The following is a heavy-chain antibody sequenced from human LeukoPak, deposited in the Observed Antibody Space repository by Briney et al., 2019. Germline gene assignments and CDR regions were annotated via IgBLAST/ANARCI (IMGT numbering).Heavy chain of an antibody. V-gene: IGHV3-7*01. CDR1: GFTFSSYW. J-gene: IGHJ6*02. D-gene: IGHD2-2*02. CDR3: ARVDCSSTSCYTTFYYGMDV. CDR2: INQDGSEK. Sequence: GGSLRLSCAASGFTFSSYWMTWVRQAPGKGLVWVANINQDGSEKYYVDSVKGRFTISRDNAKNSLYLQMNSLRAEDTAVYYCARVDCSSTSCYTTFYYGMDVWGQGTTVTVSS.